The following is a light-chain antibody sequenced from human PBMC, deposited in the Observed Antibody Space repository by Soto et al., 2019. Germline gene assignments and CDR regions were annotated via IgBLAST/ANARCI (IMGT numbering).Light chain of an antibody. CDR1: QCVSSN. CDR3: QQYNNWPPIT. Sequence: DIVLTQSPATLSVSPGERATLSCRASQCVSSNLAWYQQKPGQAPRLLIYGAATRATGIPARFSGSRSGTEFTLTISRLQSEGFAVYYCQQYNNWPPITCGQGTRLEIK. J-gene: IGKJ5*01. CDR2: GAA. V-gene: IGKV3-15*01.